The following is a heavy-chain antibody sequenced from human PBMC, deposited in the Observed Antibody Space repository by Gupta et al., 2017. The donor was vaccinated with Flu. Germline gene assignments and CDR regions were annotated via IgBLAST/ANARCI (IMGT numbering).Heavy chain of an antibody. CDR3: AREKKEMAVDY. J-gene: IGHJ4*02. Sequence: QVQLEESGGGVVQPGWSLRISCSASGFSFRDSAMHWVRQASGRGLEWVALIWYDGSNDHYAESVRGRFTISRDNSKNTLYLQMNRLTAEDTAVYSCAREKKEMAVDYWGRGTLVTVSS. CDR2: IWYDGSND. CDR1: GFSFRDSA. V-gene: IGHV3-33*01. D-gene: IGHD2-8*01.